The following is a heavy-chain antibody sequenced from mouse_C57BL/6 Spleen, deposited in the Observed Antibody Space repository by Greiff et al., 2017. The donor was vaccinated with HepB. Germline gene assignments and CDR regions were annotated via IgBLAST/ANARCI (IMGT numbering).Heavy chain of an antibody. CDR1: GYTFTSYW. J-gene: IGHJ3*01. V-gene: IGHV1-64*01. D-gene: IGHD2-4*01. Sequence: QVQLQQSGAELVKPGASVKLSCKASGYTFTSYWMHWVKQRPGQGLEWIGMIHPNSGSTNYNEKYKSKATLTVDKSPSTAYMQLSRLTSEDSAVYYCSRSEYDYDVWFAYWGQGTLVTVSA. CDR3: SRSEYDYDVWFAY. CDR2: IHPNSGST.